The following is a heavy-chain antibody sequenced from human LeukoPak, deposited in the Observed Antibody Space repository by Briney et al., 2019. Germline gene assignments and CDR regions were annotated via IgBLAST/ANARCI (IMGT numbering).Heavy chain of an antibody. D-gene: IGHD3-10*01. V-gene: IGHV4-30-2*01. J-gene: IGHJ5*02. CDR1: GGSISSGAYS. Sequence: SETLSLTCAVSGGSISSGAYSWRWIRQPPGKGLEWIGYIYRSGSTYYNPSLKSRVTISLDRSNNQFSLRLSSVTAADTAVYYCARDRGGSGTLSHNWFDPWGQGTLVTVSS. CDR3: ARDRGGSGTLSHNWFDP. CDR2: IYRSGST.